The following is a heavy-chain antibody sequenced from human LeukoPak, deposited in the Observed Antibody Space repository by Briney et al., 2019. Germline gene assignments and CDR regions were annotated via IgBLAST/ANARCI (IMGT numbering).Heavy chain of an antibody. J-gene: IGHJ4*02. CDR2: ISSSSSYT. CDR1: GFTFSDYY. D-gene: IGHD2-21*01. Sequence: GGSLRLSCAASGFTFSDYYMSWIRQAPGKGLEWVSYISSSSSYTNYADSVKGRFTISRDNAKNSLYLQMNSLRAEDTAVYYCASVRRGAISESFDYWGQGTLVTVSS. V-gene: IGHV3-11*06. CDR3: ASVRRGAISESFDY.